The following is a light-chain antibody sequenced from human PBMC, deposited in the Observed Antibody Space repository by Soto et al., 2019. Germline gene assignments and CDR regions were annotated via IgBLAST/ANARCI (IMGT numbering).Light chain of an antibody. J-gene: IGKJ1*01. CDR3: QLYNRNTWS. CDR2: GAS. Sequence: DIQMTQSPSPLSASVGGRVTITCRASQSVGTWVAWYQQKPGKAPKLLIYGASNLESGVPSRFSGSGSGTEFTLTITTLQPDDFATYFCQLYNRNTWSFGPGTKVDI. CDR1: QSVGTW. V-gene: IGKV1-5*01.